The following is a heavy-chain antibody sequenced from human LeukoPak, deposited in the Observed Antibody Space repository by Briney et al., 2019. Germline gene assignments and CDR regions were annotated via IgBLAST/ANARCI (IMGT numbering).Heavy chain of an antibody. CDR1: GYSISSGYY. CDR3: ARVTYSVFDY. Sequence: PSETLSLTFTVSGYSISSGYYWGWIRQPPGKGLEWIGSIYHSGSTYYNPSLKSRVTISVDTSKNQFSLKLSSVTAADTAVYYCARVTYSVFDYWGQGTLVTVSS. CDR2: IYHSGST. V-gene: IGHV4-38-2*02. J-gene: IGHJ4*02. D-gene: IGHD2-21*01.